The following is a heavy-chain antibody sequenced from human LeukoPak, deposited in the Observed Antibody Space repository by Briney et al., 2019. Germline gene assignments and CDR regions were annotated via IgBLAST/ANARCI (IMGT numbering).Heavy chain of an antibody. D-gene: IGHD1-26*01. CDR2: IRGSGGST. CDR3: AKDLSGSLVGATIDY. CDR1: GFTFSSYA. J-gene: IGHJ4*02. Sequence: PGGSLRLSCAASGFTFSSYAMSWVRQAPGKGLEWVSAIRGSGGSTYYADSVKGRFTISRDNSKNTLYLQMNSLRAEDTAVYYCAKDLSGSLVGATIDYWGQGTLVTVSS. V-gene: IGHV3-23*01.